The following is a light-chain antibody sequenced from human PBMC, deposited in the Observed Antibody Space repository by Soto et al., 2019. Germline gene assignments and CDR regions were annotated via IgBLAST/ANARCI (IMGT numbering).Light chain of an antibody. V-gene: IGKV1-39*01. CDR1: QTISTY. J-gene: IGKJ1*01. CDR2: NAS. CDR3: QQSYSTPWT. Sequence: DIQLTQYPASLSASFGDTVTITWRASQTISTYLLWYHQKPGRAPNLLIYNASTLHSGVPSKFGGSGYGTDFTLTISSLQTEDFATYYCQQSYSTPWTFGQGTKVDIK.